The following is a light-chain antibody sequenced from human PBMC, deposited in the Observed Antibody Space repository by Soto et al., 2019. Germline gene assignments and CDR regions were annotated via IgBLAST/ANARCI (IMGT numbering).Light chain of an antibody. J-gene: IGKJ5*01. V-gene: IGKV1-9*01. CDR3: QHLDSYST. CDR2: AAS. CDR1: QGISSY. Sequence: DIQLTQSPSFLSASVGDRVTITCRASQGISSYLAWFQQKPGKAPKLLIYAASTLQSGVPSRFSGSGSWTDFTLTISSLQPEDFATYYCQHLDSYSTFGQGTRLEIK.